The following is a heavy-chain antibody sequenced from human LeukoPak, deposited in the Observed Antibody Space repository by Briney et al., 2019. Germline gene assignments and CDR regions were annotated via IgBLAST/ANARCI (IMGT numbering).Heavy chain of an antibody. D-gene: IGHD2-2*01. CDR2: INSDGSST. V-gene: IGHV3-74*01. J-gene: IGHJ4*02. CDR1: GFTFSSYW. CDR3: ARDRYCSSTSCYAGIDY. Sequence: GGSLRLSCAASGFTFSSYWMHWVRQAPGKGLVWVSRINSDGSSTSYADSVKGRFTISRDNAKNTLYLQMNSLRAEDTAVYYCARDRYCSSTSCYAGIDYWGQGTLVTVSS.